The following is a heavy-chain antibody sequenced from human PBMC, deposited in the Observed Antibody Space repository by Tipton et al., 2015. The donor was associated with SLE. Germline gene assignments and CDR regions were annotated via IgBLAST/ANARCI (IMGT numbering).Heavy chain of an antibody. CDR3: AKRSWAFDI. D-gene: IGHD3-10*01. Sequence: TLSLTCAVYGGSFSGYYWSWIRQSPGKGLEWIGEINHSGSTNYNPPLKSRVTISVDTSKNQFSLKLSSVTAEDTAVYYCAKRSWAFDIWGQGIMVTVSS. CDR1: GGSFSGYY. CDR2: INHSGST. J-gene: IGHJ3*02. V-gene: IGHV4-34*01.